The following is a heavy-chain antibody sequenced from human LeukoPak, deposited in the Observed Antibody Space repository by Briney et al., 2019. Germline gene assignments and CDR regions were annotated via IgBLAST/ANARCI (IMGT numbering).Heavy chain of an antibody. CDR2: MYYTGNT. CDR3: ARQTGSGLFTLP. Sequence: SETLSLTCTVSGVSLSTSNSYWGWLRQPPGRGREWIGSMYYTGNTYYNASLKSRVTITIDTSKNQISLRLTSVTATDTAMYYCARQTGSGLFTLPGGQGTLVTVSS. D-gene: IGHD3/OR15-3a*01. J-gene: IGHJ4*02. CDR1: GVSLSTSNSY. V-gene: IGHV4-39*01.